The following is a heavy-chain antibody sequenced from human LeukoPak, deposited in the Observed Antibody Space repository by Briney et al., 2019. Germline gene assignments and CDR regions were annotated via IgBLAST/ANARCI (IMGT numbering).Heavy chain of an antibody. CDR3: ARYSSGWSPYYFDY. CDR2: IYTSGST. J-gene: IGHJ4*02. D-gene: IGHD6-13*01. Sequence: PSETLSLTCTVSGGPISSYYWSWIRQPAGKGLEWIGRIYTSGSTNYNPSLKSRVTMSVDTSKNQFSLKLSSVTAADTAVYYCARYSSGWSPYYFDYWGQGTLVTVSS. CDR1: GGPISSYY. V-gene: IGHV4-4*07.